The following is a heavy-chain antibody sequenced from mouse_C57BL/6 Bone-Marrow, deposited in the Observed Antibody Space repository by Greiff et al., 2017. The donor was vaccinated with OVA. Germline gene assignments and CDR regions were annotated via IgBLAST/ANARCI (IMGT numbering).Heavy chain of an antibody. CDR1: GFTFSDYY. CDR3: ASRTPYYYGSSYWYFDV. V-gene: IGHV5-12*01. D-gene: IGHD1-1*01. Sequence: EVQLVESGGGLVQPGGSLKLSCAASGFTFSDYYMYWVRQTPEKRLEWVAYISNGGGSTYYPDTVKGRFTISRDNAKNTLYLQMSRLKSEDTAMYYCASRTPYYYGSSYWYFDVWGTGTTVTVSS. J-gene: IGHJ1*03. CDR2: ISNGGGST.